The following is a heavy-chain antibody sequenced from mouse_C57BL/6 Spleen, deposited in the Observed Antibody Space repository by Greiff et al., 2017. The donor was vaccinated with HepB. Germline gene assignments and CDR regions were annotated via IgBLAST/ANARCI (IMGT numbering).Heavy chain of an antibody. V-gene: IGHV1-15*01. J-gene: IGHJ2*01. D-gene: IGHD4-1*01. CDR1: GYTFTDYE. Sequence: VQLQESGAELVRPGASVTLSCKASGYTFTDYEMHWVKQTPVHGLEWIGAIDPETGGTAYNQKFKGKAILTADKSSSTAYMELSSLTSEDSAVYYCKRSQTGSYFDYWGQGTTLTVSS. CDR2: IDPETGGT. CDR3: KRSQTGSYFDY.